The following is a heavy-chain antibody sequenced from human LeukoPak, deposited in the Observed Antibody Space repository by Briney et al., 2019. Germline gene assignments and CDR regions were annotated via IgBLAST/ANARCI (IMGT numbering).Heavy chain of an antibody. CDR1: GGSISSSTYY. CDR3: ARGLPYYYDSGYFQH. V-gene: IGHV4-39*07. D-gene: IGHD3-22*01. J-gene: IGHJ1*01. CDR2: IYYSGNT. Sequence: PSETLSLTCTASGGSISSSTYYWGWIRQPPGKGLEWIGSIYYSGNTNYNPSLKSRVTISVDTSKNQFSLKLSSVTAADTAVYYCARGLPYYYDSGYFQHWGQGTLVTVSS.